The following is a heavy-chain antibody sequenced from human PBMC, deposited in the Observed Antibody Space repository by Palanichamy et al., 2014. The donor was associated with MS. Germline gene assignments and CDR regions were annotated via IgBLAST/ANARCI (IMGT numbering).Heavy chain of an antibody. J-gene: IGHJ4*02. CDR2: IKPDGSGT. V-gene: IGHV3-7*01. D-gene: IGHD7-27*01. CDR3: ARGSNWGGDY. CDR1: GFIFSNYW. Sequence: EVQLVESGGGLVQPGGSLRLSCAASGFIFSNYWMSWVRQAPGKGLEWVATIKPDGSGTFYVDSVKGRFIISRDNAKKSLYLQMSSLTADDTGVYYCARGSNWGGDYWGQGTQVTASS.